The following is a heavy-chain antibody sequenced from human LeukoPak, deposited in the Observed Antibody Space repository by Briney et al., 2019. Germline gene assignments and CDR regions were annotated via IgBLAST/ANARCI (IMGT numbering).Heavy chain of an antibody. CDR1: GFTFSDYY. V-gene: IGHV3-11*01. CDR3: ASHYYYGSGSFSYDY. CDR2: ISSSGSTI. D-gene: IGHD3-10*01. J-gene: IGHJ4*02. Sequence: PGGSLRLSCAASGFTFSDYYMSWIRQAPGKGLEWVSYISSSGSTIYYADSVKGRFTISRDNAKNSLYPQMNSLRAEDTAVYYCASHYYYGSGSFSYDYWGQGTLVTVSS.